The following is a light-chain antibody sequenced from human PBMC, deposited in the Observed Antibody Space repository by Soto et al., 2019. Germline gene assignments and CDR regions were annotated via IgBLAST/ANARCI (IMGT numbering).Light chain of an antibody. CDR3: QQRTDWPPVYT. J-gene: IGKJ2*01. V-gene: IGKV3-11*01. CDR2: DVS. Sequence: EIVLTQSPVTLSLSPGDRATLSCRPSQSVSSFLAWYQQKPGQPPRLLIYDVSNRAAGIPARFSGSASGTDFTLTISSREPEDFAVYYCQQRTDWPPVYTFGQGTKLEIK. CDR1: QSVSSF.